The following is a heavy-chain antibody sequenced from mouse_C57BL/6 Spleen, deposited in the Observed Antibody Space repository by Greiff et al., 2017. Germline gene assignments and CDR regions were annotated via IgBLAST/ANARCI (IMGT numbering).Heavy chain of an antibody. D-gene: IGHD2-3*01. V-gene: IGHV1-69*01. CDR3: ARGGYDGYYGY. J-gene: IGHJ2*01. CDR2: IDPSDSYT. Sequence: VQLQQPGAELVMPGASVKLSCKASGYTFTSYWMHWVKQWPGQGLEWIGEIDPSDSYTNYNQKFKGKSTWTVAKYSRAAYMKLSSLTSEDTAVYYCARGGYDGYYGYWGQGTTLTVSS. CDR1: GYTFTSYW.